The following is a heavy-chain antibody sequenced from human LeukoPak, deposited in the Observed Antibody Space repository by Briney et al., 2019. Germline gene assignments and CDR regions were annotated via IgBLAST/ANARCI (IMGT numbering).Heavy chain of an antibody. CDR3: AREIHYDSSGQRTLHAFDM. V-gene: IGHV4-34*11. J-gene: IGHJ3*02. Sequence: PSETLSLTCAVYGGSFSGYYWGWIRQPPGKGLEWIGSIYRTGSTDYNPSLKSRVTISVDTSKNLFSLNLTSVTAADTAVYFRAREIHYDSSGQRTLHAFDMWGQGTMVTVSS. CDR1: GGSFSGYY. CDR2: IYRTGST. D-gene: IGHD3-22*01.